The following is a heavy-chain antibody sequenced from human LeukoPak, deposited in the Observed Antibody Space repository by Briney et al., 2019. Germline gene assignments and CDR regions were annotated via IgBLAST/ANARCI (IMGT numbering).Heavy chain of an antibody. Sequence: PSETLSLTCAVYGGSFSGYYWSWIRQPPGKGLEWIGEINHSGSTNYNPSLKSRVTVSVDTSKNQFSLKLSSVTAADTAVYYCARNLFYYFDYWGQGTLVTVSS. CDR3: ARNLFYYFDY. D-gene: IGHD3-9*01. V-gene: IGHV4-34*01. CDR2: INHSGST. CDR1: GGSFSGYY. J-gene: IGHJ4*02.